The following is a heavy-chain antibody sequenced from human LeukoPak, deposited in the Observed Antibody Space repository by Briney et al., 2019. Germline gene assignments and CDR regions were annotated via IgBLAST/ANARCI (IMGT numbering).Heavy chain of an antibody. CDR3: ARPPV. CDR1: GGSISSSSYY. Sequence: SETLSLTCTVSGGSISSSSYYWGWIRQPPGKGLGWIGSIYYSGSTYYNPSLKSRVTISVDTSKNQFSLKLSSVTAADTAVYYCARPPVWGQGTTVTVSS. J-gene: IGHJ6*02. CDR2: IYYSGST. V-gene: IGHV4-39*01.